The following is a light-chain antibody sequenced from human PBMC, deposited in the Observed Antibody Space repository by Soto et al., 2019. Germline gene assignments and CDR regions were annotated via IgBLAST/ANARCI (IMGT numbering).Light chain of an antibody. CDR2: AAS. CDR1: RSISTY. J-gene: IGKJ1*01. Sequence: DIQMTQSPSSLSASVGDSVTITCRASRSISTYLNWYQQKPGKAPKLLIYAASSLQSGVPSRFSGSGSGTDFTLTITSLQHEDFATYYCQQCHSTPQTFGQGTKVEV. V-gene: IGKV1-39*01. CDR3: QQCHSTPQT.